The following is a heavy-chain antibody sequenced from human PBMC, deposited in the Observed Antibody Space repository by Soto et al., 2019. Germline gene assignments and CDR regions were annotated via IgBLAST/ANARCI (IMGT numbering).Heavy chain of an antibody. CDR3: ARARSSDYGMDV. Sequence: GSLRLSCAASGFTFSSYSMNWVRQAPGKGLEWVSSISSSSSYIYYADSVKGRFTISRDNAKNSLYLQMNSLRAEDTAVYYCARARSSDYGMDVWGQGXTVTVYS. CDR1: GFTFSSYS. D-gene: IGHD6-25*01. CDR2: ISSSSSYI. J-gene: IGHJ6*02. V-gene: IGHV3-21*01.